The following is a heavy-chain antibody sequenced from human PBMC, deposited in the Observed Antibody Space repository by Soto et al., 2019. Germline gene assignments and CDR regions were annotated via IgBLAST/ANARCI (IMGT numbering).Heavy chain of an antibody. CDR2: ISSTTNYI. Sequence: PGGSLRLSCAASGFSFGSYAVHWVRQAPGKGLEWVSSISSTTNYIYYGDSMKGRFTISRDNAKNSLYLEMNSLRAEDTAVYYCARESEDLTSNFDYWGQGTLVTVSS. CDR1: GFSFGSYA. V-gene: IGHV3-21*06. CDR3: ARESEDLTSNFDY. J-gene: IGHJ4*02.